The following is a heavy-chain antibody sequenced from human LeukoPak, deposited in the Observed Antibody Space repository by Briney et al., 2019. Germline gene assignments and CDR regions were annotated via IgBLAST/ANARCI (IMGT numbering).Heavy chain of an antibody. D-gene: IGHD1-26*01. V-gene: IGHV4-59*01. J-gene: IGHJ4*02. CDR1: GGSISSFY. Sequence: SEALSLTCTVSGGSISSFYWSWIRQPPGKGLEWIGYILCSVTTNYNPSLKSRVTISVDTSKNQFSLKLSSVTAADTAVYYCARYNGNYYTYWGQGTLVTV. CDR3: ARYNGNYYTY. CDR2: ILCSVTT.